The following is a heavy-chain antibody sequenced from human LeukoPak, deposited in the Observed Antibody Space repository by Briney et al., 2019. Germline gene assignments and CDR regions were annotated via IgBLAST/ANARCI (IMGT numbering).Heavy chain of an antibody. V-gene: IGHV3-23*01. J-gene: IGHJ4*02. CDR1: GFTFRSYA. D-gene: IGHD3-10*01. Sequence: GGSLRLSCAASGFTFRSYAMSWVRQAPGKGLEWVSTITGNGGSTYYADSVKGRFTISRDNSKNTLYLQMNSLRAEDTAVYYCARTKDSGSPAIDYWGQGTLVTVSS. CDR3: ARTKDSGSPAIDY. CDR2: ITGNGGST.